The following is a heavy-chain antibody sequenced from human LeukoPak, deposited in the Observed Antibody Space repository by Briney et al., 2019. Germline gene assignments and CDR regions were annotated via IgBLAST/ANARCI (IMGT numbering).Heavy chain of an antibody. Sequence: SETLSLTCTVSGGSISSYYWSWIRQAPGKGLEWIGYIYDSGSTSYSPSLKSRVTMSLDSSRRQFSLKLSSVTAADTAVYYCARDMHCSSTSCYVSGMDVWGQGTTVTVSS. CDR3: ARDMHCSSTSCYVSGMDV. J-gene: IGHJ6*02. CDR2: IYDSGST. CDR1: GGSISSYY. V-gene: IGHV4-59*13. D-gene: IGHD2-2*01.